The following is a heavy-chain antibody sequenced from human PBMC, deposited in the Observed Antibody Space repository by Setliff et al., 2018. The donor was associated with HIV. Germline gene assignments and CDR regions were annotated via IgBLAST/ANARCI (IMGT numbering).Heavy chain of an antibody. Sequence: SETLSLTCAVYGESFSGYYWSWIRQPAGKGLEWLGEINHSGRAKYNPSLKSRASISADTSKNQFSLRLTSVTAADTAVYYCARGTKLVWGRWFDPWGQGTLVTVSS. D-gene: IGHD6-6*01. CDR3: ARGTKLVWGRWFDP. V-gene: IGHV4-34*01. J-gene: IGHJ5*02. CDR1: GESFSGYY. CDR2: INHSGRA.